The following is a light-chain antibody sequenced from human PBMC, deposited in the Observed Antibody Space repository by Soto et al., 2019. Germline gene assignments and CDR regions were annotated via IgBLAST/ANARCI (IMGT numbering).Light chain of an antibody. CDR3: QQYDDLVT. J-gene: IGKJ5*01. V-gene: IGKV1-5*01. CDR2: DAS. Sequence: DIQMTQSPSTLSASVGDRVTITCRASRSISDWLAWYQQKPGKAPELLIFDASSLKSGVPSRFSGSGSGTDFTFTISSLQPEDIATYYCQQYDDLVTFGQGTRLEIK. CDR1: RSISDW.